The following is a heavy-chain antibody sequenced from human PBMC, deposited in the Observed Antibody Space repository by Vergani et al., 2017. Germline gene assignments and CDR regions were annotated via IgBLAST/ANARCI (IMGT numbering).Heavy chain of an antibody. J-gene: IGHJ3*02. CDR1: DGSFSGYY. V-gene: IGHV4-34*01. CDR2: INHSGST. D-gene: IGHD3-22*01. Sequence: QVQLQQWGAGLLKPSETLSLTCAVYDGSFSGYYWSWIRQPPGKGLEWIGEINHSGSTNYNPSLKSRVTISVDTSKNQFSLKLSSVTAADTAVYYCARAGDSSGYLDAFDIWGQGTMVTVSS. CDR3: ARAGDSSGYLDAFDI.